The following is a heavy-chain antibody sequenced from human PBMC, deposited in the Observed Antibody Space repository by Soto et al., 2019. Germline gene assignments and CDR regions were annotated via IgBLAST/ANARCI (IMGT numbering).Heavy chain of an antibody. CDR1: GYTFTSYD. CDR2: MNPNSGNT. Sequence: SVKVSCKASGYTFTSYDINWVRQATGQGLEWMGWMNPNSGNTGYAQKFQGRVTMTRNTSISTAYMELSSLRSEDTAVYYCARRGYDFWSGYGPNWFDPWGQGTLVTVSS. D-gene: IGHD3-3*01. J-gene: IGHJ5*02. CDR3: ARRGYDFWSGYGPNWFDP. V-gene: IGHV1-8*01.